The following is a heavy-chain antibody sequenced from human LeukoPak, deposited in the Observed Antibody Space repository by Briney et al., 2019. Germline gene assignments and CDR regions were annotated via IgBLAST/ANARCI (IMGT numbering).Heavy chain of an antibody. D-gene: IGHD5-18*01. J-gene: IGHJ4*02. CDR3: AKVGGRYSYGLDYFDY. CDR2: ISWNSGSI. V-gene: IGHV3-9*01. Sequence: GRSLRLYCAASGFTFDDYAMHWVRQAPGKGLEWVSGISWNSGSIGYADSVKGRFTISRDNAKNSLYLQMNSLRAEDTALYYCAKVGGRYSYGLDYFDYWGQGTLVTVSS. CDR1: GFTFDDYA.